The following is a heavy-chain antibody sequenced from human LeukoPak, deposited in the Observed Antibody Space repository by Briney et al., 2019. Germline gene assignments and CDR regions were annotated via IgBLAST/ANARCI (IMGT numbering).Heavy chain of an antibody. J-gene: IGHJ4*02. D-gene: IGHD7-27*01. CDR2: MNPNSGNT. CDR3: ARGPPNWGFDY. CDR1: GYTFTSYD. V-gene: IGHV1-8*01. Sequence: ASVKVSCKASGYTFTSYDINWVRQATGQQLEWMGWMNPNSGNTGYAQNVQGRVTMTRNTSISTAYMELSSLRSEDTAVYYCARGPPNWGFDYWGQGTLVTVSS.